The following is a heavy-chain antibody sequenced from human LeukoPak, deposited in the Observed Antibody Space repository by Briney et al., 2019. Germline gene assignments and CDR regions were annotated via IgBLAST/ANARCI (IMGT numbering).Heavy chain of an antibody. V-gene: IGHV1-46*01. Sequence: ASVKVSCKASGDTFTSYYMHWVRQTPVQGLEWMGIINPSGGSTSYAQKLQGRVTMTSDTSTSTVYMELSSLRSEDTAVYYCARDYPDSSGSYFDYWGQGTLVTVSS. CDR2: INPSGGST. J-gene: IGHJ4*02. CDR3: ARDYPDSSGSYFDY. CDR1: GDTFTSYY. D-gene: IGHD3-22*01.